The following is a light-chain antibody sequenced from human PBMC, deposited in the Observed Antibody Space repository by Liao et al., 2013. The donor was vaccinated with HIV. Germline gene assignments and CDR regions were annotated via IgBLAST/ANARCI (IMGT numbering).Light chain of an antibody. J-gene: IGLJ2*01. CDR1: ALPKQY. Sequence: SYELTQPPSVSVSPGQTARITCSGDALPKQYAYWYQQKPGQAPVLLIYEDSERPSGIPERFSGSSSGTTVTLTISGVQAEDEADYYCQAWDSSTVVFGGGTKLTVL. V-gene: IGLV3-25*03. CDR2: EDS. CDR3: QAWDSSTVV.